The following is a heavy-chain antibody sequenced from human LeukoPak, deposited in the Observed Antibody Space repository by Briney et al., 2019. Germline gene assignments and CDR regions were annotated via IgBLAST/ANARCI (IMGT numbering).Heavy chain of an antibody. CDR1: GFTFSNSD. J-gene: IGHJ4*02. Sequence: GGSLRLSCAASGFTFSNSDMYWVRQAPGKGLEFVSVISTNGDRTYYADSVKGRFTISRDNSKNTLYLQMGSLRADDMAVYYCARGVAISSSGWYDTFDYWGQGALVTISS. D-gene: IGHD6-19*01. CDR2: ISTNGDRT. CDR3: ARGVAISSSGWYDTFDY. V-gene: IGHV3-64*02.